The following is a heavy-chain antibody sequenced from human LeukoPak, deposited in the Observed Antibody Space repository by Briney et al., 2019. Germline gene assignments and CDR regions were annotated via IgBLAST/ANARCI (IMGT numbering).Heavy chain of an antibody. CDR2: IRSSGDTI. V-gene: IGHV3-48*02. CDR1: GFTFSSYS. Sequence: GGSLRLSCATSGFTFSSYSMNWVRQAPGKGLEWVSYIRSSGDTIYYADSVKGRFTISRDNAKKSVYLQMNSLRDEDTAVYYCVRDPDALDYWGQGTQVTVSS. CDR3: VRDPDALDY. J-gene: IGHJ4*02.